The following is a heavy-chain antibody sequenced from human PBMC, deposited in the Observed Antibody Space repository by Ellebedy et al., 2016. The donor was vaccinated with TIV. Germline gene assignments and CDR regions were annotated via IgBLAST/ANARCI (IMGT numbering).Heavy chain of an antibody. J-gene: IGHJ6*02. CDR1: GFTFSSYA. D-gene: IGHD5-12*01. CDR3: AREKWLRYYYYGMDV. Sequence: GGSLRLXXAASGFTFSSYAMSWVRQAPGKGLVWVSRINSDGSSTSYADSVKGRFTISRDNAKNTLYLQMNSLRAEDTAVYYCAREKWLRYYYYGMDVWGQGTTVTVSS. V-gene: IGHV3-74*01. CDR2: INSDGSST.